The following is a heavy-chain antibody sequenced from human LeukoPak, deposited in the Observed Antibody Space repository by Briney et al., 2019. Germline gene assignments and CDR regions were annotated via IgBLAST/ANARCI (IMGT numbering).Heavy chain of an antibody. J-gene: IGHJ4*02. CDR2: IYYSGST. D-gene: IGHD4-17*01. Sequence: SETLSLTCTVSGGSISSGGYYWSWIRQHPGKGLEWIGYIYYSGSTYYNPSLKSRVTISVDTSKNQFSLKLSSVTAADTAVYYCARGDYGVLYYFDYWGQGTLVTVSS. CDR1: GGSISSGGYY. V-gene: IGHV4-31*03. CDR3: ARGDYGVLYYFDY.